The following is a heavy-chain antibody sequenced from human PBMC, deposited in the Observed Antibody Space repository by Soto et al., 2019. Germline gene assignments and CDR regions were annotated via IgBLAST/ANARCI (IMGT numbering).Heavy chain of an antibody. Sequence: PAGSLRLSCAASGFTFSSYSMNWVRQAPGKGLEWVSSISSSSSYIYYADSVKGRFTISRDNAKNSLYLQMNSLRAEDTAVYYCARVGGYSYNFDYWGQGTLVTVSS. D-gene: IGHD5-18*01. CDR3: ARVGGYSYNFDY. J-gene: IGHJ4*02. CDR1: GFTFSSYS. V-gene: IGHV3-21*01. CDR2: ISSSSSYI.